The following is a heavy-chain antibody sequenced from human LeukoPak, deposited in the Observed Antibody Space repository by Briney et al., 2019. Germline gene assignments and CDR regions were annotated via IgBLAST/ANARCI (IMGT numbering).Heavy chain of an antibody. CDR3: AREVWLRELVYYYYYMDV. CDR1: GFTFKSYW. D-gene: IGHD3-10*01. Sequence: GVSLRLSCAASGFTFKSYWMHWVRRAPGKGLVGVSRINSEGISTSDADSVKGRITSSRDNTKSTLYLRMTNLRAGDTGVYYCAREVWLRELVYYYYYMDVWGKGTTVTVSS. V-gene: IGHV3-74*01. J-gene: IGHJ6*03. CDR2: INSEGIST.